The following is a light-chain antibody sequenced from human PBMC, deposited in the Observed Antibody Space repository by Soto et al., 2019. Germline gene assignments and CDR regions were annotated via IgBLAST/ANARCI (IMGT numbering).Light chain of an antibody. CDR2: FSH. CDR1: TSNIGTNS. J-gene: IGLJ3*02. Sequence: QSVLTQPPSASGTPGQTVTISCSGGTSNIGTNSIAWYQHLPGTAPKLLIYFSHQRPLGVPDRFSGSKSATSASLAISDLRSEDEADYYCATWDDTLAGPSWVFGGGTKLTVL. V-gene: IGLV1-47*02. CDR3: ATWDDTLAGPSWV.